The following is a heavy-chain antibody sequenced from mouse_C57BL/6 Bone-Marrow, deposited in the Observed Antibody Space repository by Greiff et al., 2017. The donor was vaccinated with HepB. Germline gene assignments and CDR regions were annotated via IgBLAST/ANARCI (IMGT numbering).Heavy chain of an antibody. CDR3: ARDYYGSSGDWYFDV. CDR2: IDPSDSYT. CDR1: GYTFTSYW. D-gene: IGHD1-1*01. V-gene: IGHV1-50*01. Sequence: QVQLQQSGAELVKPGASVKLSCKASGYTFTSYWMQWVKQRPGQGLEWIGEIDPSDSYTNYNQKFKGKATLTVDTSSSTAYMQLSSLTYEDSAVYYCARDYYGSSGDWYFDVWGTGTTVTVSS. J-gene: IGHJ1*03.